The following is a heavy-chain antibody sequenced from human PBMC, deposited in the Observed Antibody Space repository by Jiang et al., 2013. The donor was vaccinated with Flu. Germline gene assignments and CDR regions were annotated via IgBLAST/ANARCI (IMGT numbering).Heavy chain of an antibody. V-gene: IGHV1-2*02. Sequence: WMGWINPNSGGTNYAQKFQGRVTMTRDTSISTAYMELSRLRSDDTAVYYCARGRDVDTAMGANDYWGQGTLVTVSS. CDR2: INPNSGGT. D-gene: IGHD5-18*01. CDR3: ARGRDVDTAMGANDY. J-gene: IGHJ4*02.